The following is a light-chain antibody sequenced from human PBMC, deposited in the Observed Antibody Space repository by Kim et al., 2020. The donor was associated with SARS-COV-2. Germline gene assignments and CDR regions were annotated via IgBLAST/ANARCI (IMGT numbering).Light chain of an antibody. J-gene: IGLJ2*01. CDR3: SSYTSSSTYVV. Sequence: QSVLTQPASVSGSPGQSITISCTGTSSDVRGYNYVSWYQQHPGKAPKLMIYDVSKRPSGVSNRFSGSKSGNTASLTISGLQAEDEADYYCSSYTSSSTYVVFGGGTQLTVL. CDR2: DVS. V-gene: IGLV2-14*01. CDR1: SSDVRGYNY.